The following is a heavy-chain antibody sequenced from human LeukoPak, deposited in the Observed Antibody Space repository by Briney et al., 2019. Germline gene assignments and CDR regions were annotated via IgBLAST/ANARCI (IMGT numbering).Heavy chain of an antibody. Sequence: SETLSLTCTVSGGSISSYYWSWIRQSPGKGLEWIGYIYYSGSTNYNPSLKSRVTISVDTSKNQFSLKLSSVTAADTAVYYCARVHSSRDNSSGYYYYYYGMDVWGQGTTVTVSS. D-gene: IGHD3-22*01. V-gene: IGHV4-59*01. J-gene: IGHJ6*02. CDR1: GGSISSYY. CDR3: ARVHSSRDNSSGYYYYYYGMDV. CDR2: IYYSGST.